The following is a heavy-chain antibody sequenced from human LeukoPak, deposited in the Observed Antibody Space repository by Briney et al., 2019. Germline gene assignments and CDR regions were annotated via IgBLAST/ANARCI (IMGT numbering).Heavy chain of an antibody. CDR2: IIPILGIA. D-gene: IGHD3-3*01. V-gene: IGHV1-69*02. Sequence: ASVKVSCKASGGTFSSYTISWVRQAPGQGLEWMGRIIPILGIANYAQKFQGRVTITADESTSTAYMELSSLRSEDTAVYYCARVGNYDFPFDYWGQGTLVTVSS. J-gene: IGHJ4*02. CDR1: GGTFSSYT. CDR3: ARVGNYDFPFDY.